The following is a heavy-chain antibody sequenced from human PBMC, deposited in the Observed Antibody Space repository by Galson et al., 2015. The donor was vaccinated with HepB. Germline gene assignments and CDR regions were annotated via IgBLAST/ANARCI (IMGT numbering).Heavy chain of an antibody. CDR2: ISYDGSNK. V-gene: IGHV3-30-3*01. CDR3: ARDRYCSSTSCYGGFGY. J-gene: IGHJ4*02. Sequence: SLRLSCAASGFTFSSYAMHWVRQAPGKGLEWVAIISYDGSNKYYADSVKGRFTISRDNSKNTLYLQMNGLRAEDTAVYYCARDRYCSSTSCYGGFGYWGQGTLVTVSS. CDR1: GFTFSSYA. D-gene: IGHD2-2*01.